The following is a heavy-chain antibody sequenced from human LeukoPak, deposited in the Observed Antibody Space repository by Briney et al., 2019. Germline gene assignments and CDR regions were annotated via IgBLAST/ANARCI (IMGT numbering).Heavy chain of an antibody. Sequence: GESLKISCKGSGYSFTSYWIGWVRQMPGKGLEWMGTIYPGDSDTRYSPSFQGQVTISADKSISTAYLQWSSLKASDTAMYYCARQGGYCSSTSCYALLYFDYWGQGTLVTVSS. V-gene: IGHV5-51*01. CDR3: ARQGGYCSSTSCYALLYFDY. D-gene: IGHD2-2*01. CDR2: IYPGDSDT. CDR1: GYSFTSYW. J-gene: IGHJ4*02.